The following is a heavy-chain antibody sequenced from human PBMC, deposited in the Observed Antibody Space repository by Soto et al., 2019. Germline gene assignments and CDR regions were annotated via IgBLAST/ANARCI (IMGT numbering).Heavy chain of an antibody. J-gene: IGHJ6*02. V-gene: IGHV3-11*06. CDR1: GFTFSDYY. CDR2: ISSSSSYT. CDR3: ARKPTYYYDSSGYFYYYYGMDV. Sequence: GGSLRLSCAASGFTFSDYYMSWIRQAPGKGLEWVSYISSSSSYTNYADSVKGRFTISRDNAKNSLYLQMNSLRAEDTAVYYCARKPTYYYDSSGYFYYYYGMDVWGQGTTVTVSS. D-gene: IGHD3-22*01.